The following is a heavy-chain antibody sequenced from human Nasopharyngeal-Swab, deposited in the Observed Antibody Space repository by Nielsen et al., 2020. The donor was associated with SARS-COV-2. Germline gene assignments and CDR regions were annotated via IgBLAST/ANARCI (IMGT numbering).Heavy chain of an antibody. CDR1: GFTFSSYA. CDR2: ISGGGGST. D-gene: IGHD6-19*01. CDR3: AKDDRQSQWLVDYYYGMDV. V-gene: IGHV3-23*01. J-gene: IGHJ6*02. Sequence: GESLKISCAASGFTFSSYAMSWVRQAPGKGLEWVSAISGGGGSTYYADSVKGRFTISRDNSKNTLYLQMNSLRAEDTAVYYCAKDDRQSQWLVDYYYGMDVWGQGTTVTVSS.